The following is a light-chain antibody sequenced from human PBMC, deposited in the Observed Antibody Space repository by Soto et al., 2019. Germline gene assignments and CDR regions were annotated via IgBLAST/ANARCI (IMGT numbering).Light chain of an antibody. V-gene: IGKV3-11*01. CDR2: DAS. Sequence: EIVLTQSPATLSLSPGERATLSCRASQSVSSYLAWYQQKPGQAPRLHIYDASNRATGIPARFSGSGSGTVFTLTISSLEPEDFALYYCQQRSNWLTFGGGTKVEIK. CDR1: QSVSSY. CDR3: QQRSNWLT. J-gene: IGKJ4*01.